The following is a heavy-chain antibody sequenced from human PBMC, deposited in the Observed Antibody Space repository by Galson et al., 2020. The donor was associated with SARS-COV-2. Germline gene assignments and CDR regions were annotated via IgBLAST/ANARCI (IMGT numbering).Heavy chain of an antibody. CDR3: ARRSRATEAHPFDS. Sequence: SETLSLTCTVSGGSISSGSYYWGWIRQPPGKGLEWIGSIYDSESSHYNPSLMSRVTISVDTSKNQFSLELTSMTAADTAVYYCARRSRATEAHPFDSWGQGNLVTVSS. J-gene: IGHJ4*02. D-gene: IGHD3-10*01. V-gene: IGHV4-39*01. CDR2: IYDSESS. CDR1: GGSISSGSYY.